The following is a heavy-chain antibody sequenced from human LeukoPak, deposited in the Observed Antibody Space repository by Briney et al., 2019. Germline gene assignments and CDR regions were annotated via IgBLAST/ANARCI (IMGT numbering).Heavy chain of an antibody. V-gene: IGHV3-21*01. CDR3: AKRGEAAAARYFDY. D-gene: IGHD2-2*01. J-gene: IGHJ4*02. CDR1: GFTFSSYS. Sequence: GESLRLSCAASGFTFSSYSMNWVRQAPGKGLEWVSFISSSSTYIYYTDSVKGRFTVSRDNSRNTLYLQMNSLRGEDTAVYYCAKRGEAAAARYFDYWGQGTLVTVSS. CDR2: ISSSSTYI.